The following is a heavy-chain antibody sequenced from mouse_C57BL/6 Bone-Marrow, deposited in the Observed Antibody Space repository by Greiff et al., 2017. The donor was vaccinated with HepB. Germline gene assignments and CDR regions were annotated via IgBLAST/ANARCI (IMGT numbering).Heavy chain of an antibody. V-gene: IGHV1-69*01. J-gene: IGHJ1*03. CDR1: GYTFTSYW. CDR3: ARRRVYDGYYPWYFDV. D-gene: IGHD2-3*01. Sequence: QVQLKESGAELVMPGASVKLSCKASGYTFTSYWMHWVKQRPGQGLEWIGEIDPSDSYTNYNQKFKGKSTLTVDKSSSTAYMQLSSLTSEGSAVYYCARRRVYDGYYPWYFDVWGTGTTVTVSS. CDR2: IDPSDSYT.